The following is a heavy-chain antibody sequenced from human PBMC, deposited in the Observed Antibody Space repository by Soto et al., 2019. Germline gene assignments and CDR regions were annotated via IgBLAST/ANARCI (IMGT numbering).Heavy chain of an antibody. J-gene: IGHJ3*02. V-gene: IGHV3-66*01. CDR2: IYSGGST. D-gene: IGHD1-20*01. CDR1: GFTVSSNY. Sequence: AGGSLRLSCAASGFTVSSNYMSWVRQAPGKGLEWVSVIYSGGSTYYADSVKGRFTISRDNSKNTLYLQMNSLRAEDTAVYYCATDSSWLTGTTEGIFGAFDIWGQGTRVTVSS. CDR3: ATDSSWLTGTTEGIFGAFDI.